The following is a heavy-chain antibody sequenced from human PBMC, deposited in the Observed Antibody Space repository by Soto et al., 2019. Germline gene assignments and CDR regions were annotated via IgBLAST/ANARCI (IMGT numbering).Heavy chain of an antibody. Sequence: QLQLQESGPGLVKPSETLSLTCTFSGGSIRSDFYYWGWIRQTPGVGLGWIRSIDNSGNTYSTPSLSSRVTISGDAAKKQFALNLSAVTAAYTAIYCCARCAGGERVYRDVWGKGTTVIVSS. CDR3: ARCAGGERVYRDV. CDR2: IDNSGNT. J-gene: IGHJ6*03. CDR1: GGSIRSDFYY. D-gene: IGHD1-26*01. V-gene: IGHV4-39*01.